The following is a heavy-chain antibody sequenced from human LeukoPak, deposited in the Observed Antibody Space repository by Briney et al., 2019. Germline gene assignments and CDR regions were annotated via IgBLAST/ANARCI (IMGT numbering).Heavy chain of an antibody. J-gene: IGHJ5*02. V-gene: IGHV4-59*08. CDR1: GGSISSYY. CDR3: ARRSGYSSSWYPT. D-gene: IGHD6-13*01. Sequence: SETLSLTCTVSGGSISSYYWSWIRQPPGKGLEWIGYIYYSGSTNYNPSLKSRVTISVDTSKNQFSLKLSSVTAADTVVYYCARRSGYSSSWYPTWGQGTLVTVSS. CDR2: IYYSGST.